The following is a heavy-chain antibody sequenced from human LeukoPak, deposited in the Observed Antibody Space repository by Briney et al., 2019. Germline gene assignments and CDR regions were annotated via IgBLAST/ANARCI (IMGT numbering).Heavy chain of an antibody. V-gene: IGHV1-69*13. D-gene: IGHD4-23*01. CDR3: ARAAVVTPWFWFDP. CDR1: GGTFSSYA. CDR2: TIPIFGTA. Sequence: ASVKVSCKASGGTFSSYAISWVRQAPGQGLEWMGGTIPIFGTANYAQKFQGRVTITADESTSTAYMELSSLRSEDTAVYYCARAAVVTPWFWFDPWGQGTLVTVSS. J-gene: IGHJ5*02.